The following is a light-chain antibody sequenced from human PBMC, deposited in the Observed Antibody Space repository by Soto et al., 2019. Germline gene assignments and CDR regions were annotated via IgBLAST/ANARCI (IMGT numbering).Light chain of an antibody. J-gene: IGKJ1*01. Sequence: DIQMTQSPSSLSASVGDRVTITCRASQSISSFLNWYQHKPGQAPKLLIYAASSLQGGVPSRFSGSGSGTDFTLTISSLQPDDFANYYCQQSYSPPRTFGQGTKVDIK. CDR1: QSISSF. V-gene: IGKV1-39*01. CDR3: QQSYSPPRT. CDR2: AAS.